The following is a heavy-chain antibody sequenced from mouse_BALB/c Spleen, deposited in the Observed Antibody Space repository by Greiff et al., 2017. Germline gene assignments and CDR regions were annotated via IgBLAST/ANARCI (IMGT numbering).Heavy chain of an antibody. CDR3: ARGTHY. D-gene: IGHD3-3*01. CDR2: INPGDGDT. CDR1: GYAFTNYL. Sequence: QVQLQQSGAELVRPGTSVKVSCKASGYAFTNYLIEWVKQRPGQGLEWIGVINPGDGDTNYNGKFKGKATLTADKSSSTAYMQLSSLTSEDSAVYFCARGTHYWGQGTTLTVSS. J-gene: IGHJ2*01. V-gene: IGHV1-54*01.